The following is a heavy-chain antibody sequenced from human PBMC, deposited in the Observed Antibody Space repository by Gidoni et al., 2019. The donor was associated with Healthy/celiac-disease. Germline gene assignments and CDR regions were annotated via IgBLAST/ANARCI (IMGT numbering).Heavy chain of an antibody. J-gene: IGHJ4*02. CDR1: GFTFSSHA. V-gene: IGHV3-23*01. CDR3: AKAPEYSSSSYKWYFDY. CDR2: ISGSGGST. D-gene: IGHD6-6*01. Sequence: EVKLLESGGGLVQPGGALRRSCAASGFTFSSHAMSWVRQAPGKGLEWVSAISGSGGSTYYADSVKGRFTISRDNSKNTLYLQMNSLRAEDTAVYYCAKAPEYSSSSYKWYFDYWGQGTLVTVSS.